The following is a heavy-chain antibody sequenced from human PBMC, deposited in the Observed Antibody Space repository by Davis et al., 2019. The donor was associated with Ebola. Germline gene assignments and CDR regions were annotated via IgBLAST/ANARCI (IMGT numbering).Heavy chain of an antibody. J-gene: IGHJ4*02. V-gene: IGHV4-39*07. D-gene: IGHD3-3*01. Sequence: MPSETLSLTCTVSGGSISSSSYYWGWIRQPPGKGLEWIGSIYHSGSTNYNPSLKSRVTISVDTSKNQFSLKLSSVTAADTAVYYCARGGRFLEWLSKFDYWGQGTLVTVSS. CDR3: ARGGRFLEWLSKFDY. CDR1: GGSISSSSYY. CDR2: IYHSGST.